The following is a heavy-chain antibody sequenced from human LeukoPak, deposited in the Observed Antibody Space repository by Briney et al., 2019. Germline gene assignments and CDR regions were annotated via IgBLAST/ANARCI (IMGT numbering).Heavy chain of an antibody. CDR2: IYYSGST. J-gene: IGHJ4*02. D-gene: IGHD4-23*01. CDR3: ARSRGYGGNARIDY. CDR1: GGSISSGGYY. Sequence: SETLSLTCTVSGGSISSGGYYWHWIRQHPGKGLEWIGYIYYSGSTYYNPSLKSRVTISVDTSKNQLSLKLSSVTAADTAVYYCARSRGYGGNARIDYWGQGTLVTVSS. V-gene: IGHV4-31*03.